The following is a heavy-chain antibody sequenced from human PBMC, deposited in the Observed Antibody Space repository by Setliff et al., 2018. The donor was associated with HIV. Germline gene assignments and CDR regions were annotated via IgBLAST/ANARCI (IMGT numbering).Heavy chain of an antibody. CDR3: AKEYHTEATGRRLANYFDY. CDR1: GYTFTSCF. Sequence: ASVKVSCKASGYTFTSCFMHWVRQAPGQGLEYIGIINPSDGTTAYVERFQGRVSMTSDTSTSTVYMEMSNLRSGDTAIYYCAKEYHTEATGRRLANYFDYWGQGTLVTVSS. V-gene: IGHV1-46*01. CDR2: INPSDGTT. J-gene: IGHJ4*02. D-gene: IGHD6-13*01.